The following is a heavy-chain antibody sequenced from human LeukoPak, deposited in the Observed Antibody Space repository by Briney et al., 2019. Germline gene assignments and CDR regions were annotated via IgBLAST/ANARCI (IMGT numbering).Heavy chain of an antibody. CDR1: GASVNDYF. V-gene: IGHV4-59*02. D-gene: IGHD3-16*01. J-gene: IGHJ6*03. CDR2: VYSGGTS. Sequence: SETLSLSCSVSGASVNDYFWGWIRQPPGRRLDWIGHVYSGGTSEYGPSLKGRVTISLDASNNQVSLSLTSSTAADTAVYYCAREIVLMMSDVASPYFMDVWGRGTTVTVAS. CDR3: AREIVLMMSDVASPYFMDV.